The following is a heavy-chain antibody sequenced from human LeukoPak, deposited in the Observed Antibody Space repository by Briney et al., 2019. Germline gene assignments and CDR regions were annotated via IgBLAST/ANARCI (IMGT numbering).Heavy chain of an antibody. V-gene: IGHV1-2*02. J-gene: IGHJ4*02. CDR3: ARVPYYYDSSGYRNPIDY. CDR2: INPNSGGT. D-gene: IGHD3-22*01. CDR1: GYTFTGYY. Sequence: ASVKVSCKASGYTFTGYYMHWVRQAPGQGLGWMRWINPNSGGTNYAQKFEGRVTMTRDTSISTAYMELSRLRSDDTAVYYCARVPYYYDSSGYRNPIDYWGQGTLVTVSS.